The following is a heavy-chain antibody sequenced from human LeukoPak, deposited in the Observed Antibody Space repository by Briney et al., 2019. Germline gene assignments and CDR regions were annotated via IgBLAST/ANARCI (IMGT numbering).Heavy chain of an antibody. Sequence: SETLSLTCAVYGGSFSGCYWSWIRQPPGKGLEWIGEINHSGSTNYNPSLKSRVTISVDTSKNQFSLKLSSVTAADTAVYYCAIAMTGYYDFWYWGQGTLVTVSS. CDR2: INHSGST. J-gene: IGHJ4*02. CDR3: AIAMTGYYDFWY. CDR1: GGSFSGCY. D-gene: IGHD3-3*01. V-gene: IGHV4-34*01.